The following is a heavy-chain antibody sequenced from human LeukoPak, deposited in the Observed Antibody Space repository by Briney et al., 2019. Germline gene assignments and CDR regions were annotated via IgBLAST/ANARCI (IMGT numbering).Heavy chain of an antibody. V-gene: IGHV4-34*01. CDR1: GGSFSGYY. Sequence: SETLSLTCAVYGGSFSGYYWSWIRQPPGKGLEWIGEINHSGSTNYNPSLKSRVTISVDTSKNQFSLKLSSVTAADTAVYCCARGGTPERRGYYDSSGYYKLDYWGQGTLVTVSS. CDR2: INHSGST. D-gene: IGHD3-22*01. J-gene: IGHJ4*02. CDR3: ARGGTPERRGYYDSSGYYKLDY.